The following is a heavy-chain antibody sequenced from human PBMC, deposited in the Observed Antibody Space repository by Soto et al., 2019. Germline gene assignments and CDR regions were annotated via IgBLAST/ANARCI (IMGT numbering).Heavy chain of an antibody. D-gene: IGHD3-22*01. CDR3: DRVNFSDYDSSGIYGSWFDP. J-gene: IGHJ5*02. CDR2: IYYSGST. CDR1: GGSISSGDYY. V-gene: IGHV4-30-4*01. Sequence: SETLSLTCTVSGGSISSGDYYWSWIRQPPGKGLEWIGYIYYSGSTYYNPSLKSRVTISVDTSKNQFSLKLSSVTAADTAVYYCDRVNFSDYDSSGIYGSWFDPWGQGTRVTVSS.